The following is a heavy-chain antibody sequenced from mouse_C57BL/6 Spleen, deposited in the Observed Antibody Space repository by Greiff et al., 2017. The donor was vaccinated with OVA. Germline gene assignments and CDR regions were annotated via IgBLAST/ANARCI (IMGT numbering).Heavy chain of an antibody. CDR2: IDPSDSYT. CDR1: GYPFTSYW. D-gene: IGHD1-1*01. V-gene: IGHV1-69*01. CDR3: ARGTTVVGAMDY. Sequence: QVQLQQPGAELVMPGASVKLSCKASGYPFTSYWMHWVKQRPGQGLEWIGEIDPSDSYTNYNQKFKGKSTLTVDKSSSTAYMQLSSLTSEDSAVYYCARGTTVVGAMDYWGQGTSVTVSS. J-gene: IGHJ4*01.